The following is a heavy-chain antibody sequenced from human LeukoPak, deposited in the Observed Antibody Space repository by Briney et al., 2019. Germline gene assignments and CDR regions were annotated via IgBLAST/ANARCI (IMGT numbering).Heavy chain of an antibody. CDR1: GGSISSGDYY. D-gene: IGHD3-3*01. V-gene: IGHV4-30-4*01. CDR2: IYYSGST. Sequence: SQTLSLTCTVSGGSISSGDYYWSWIRQPPGKGLEWIGYIYYSGSTYYNPSLKSRVTISVDTSKNQFSLKLSSVTAADTAVYYCAGITIFGVVIKDYWGQGTLVTVSS. CDR3: AGITIFGVVIKDY. J-gene: IGHJ4*02.